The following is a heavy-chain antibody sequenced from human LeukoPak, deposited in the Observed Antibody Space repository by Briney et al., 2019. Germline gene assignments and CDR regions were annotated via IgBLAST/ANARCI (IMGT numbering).Heavy chain of an antibody. CDR1: GFTFDDYA. CDR2: MSWNSGSI. J-gene: IGHJ4*02. Sequence: PGGSLRLSCAASGFTFDDYAMHWVRQAPGKGLECVSGMSWNSGSIGYADSVKGRFTISRDNTKNSLYLQMNSLRAEDTALYYCAKDRSSWPQNGFDYWGQGTLVTVSS. D-gene: IGHD6-13*01. CDR3: AKDRSSWPQNGFDY. V-gene: IGHV3-9*01.